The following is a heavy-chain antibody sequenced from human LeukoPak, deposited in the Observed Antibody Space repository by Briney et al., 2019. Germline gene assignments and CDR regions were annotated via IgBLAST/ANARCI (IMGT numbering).Heavy chain of an antibody. CDR2: IFHSGST. CDR3: ARRYGDYAGAGIDS. Sequence: SETLPLTCTVSGYSISSGYYWGWIRQPPGKGLEWIASIFHSGSTYYNPSLKSRVTISVDTSKNQFSLKLSSVTAADTAVYYCARRYGDYAGAGIDSWGQGTLVTVSS. CDR1: GYSISSGYY. V-gene: IGHV4-38-2*02. J-gene: IGHJ4*02. D-gene: IGHD4-17*01.